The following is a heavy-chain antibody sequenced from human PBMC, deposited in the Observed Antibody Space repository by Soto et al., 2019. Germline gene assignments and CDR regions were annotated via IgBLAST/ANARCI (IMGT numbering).Heavy chain of an antibody. Sequence: SGFTFNSYAMSWVRQAPGKGLEWVSATSGGAETTYYADSVKGRFTTSRDNSDDTLYLQMNSLRAEDTAVYFCATLNSYYYDSTVYYDHWGQGTLVTVS. CDR1: GFTFNSYA. D-gene: IGHD3-22*01. V-gene: IGHV3-23*01. CDR2: TSGGAETT. J-gene: IGHJ4*02. CDR3: ATLNSYYYDSTVYYDH.